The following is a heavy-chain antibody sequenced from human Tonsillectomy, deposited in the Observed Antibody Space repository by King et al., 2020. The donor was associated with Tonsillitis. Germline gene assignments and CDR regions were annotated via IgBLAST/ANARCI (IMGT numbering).Heavy chain of an antibody. Sequence: QLVQSGAEVKKPGESLRISCKGSGYSFTSYWISWVRQMPGKGLEWMGRIDPTDSYTNYSPSFQGHVAFSADKSISTAYLQWSSLKASDTAMYYCAILPQLRYLHWEVDYWGQGTLVTVSS. CDR1: GYSFTSYW. V-gene: IGHV5-10-1*03. CDR3: AILPQLRYLHWEVDY. D-gene: IGHD3-9*01. CDR2: IDPTDSYT. J-gene: IGHJ4*02.